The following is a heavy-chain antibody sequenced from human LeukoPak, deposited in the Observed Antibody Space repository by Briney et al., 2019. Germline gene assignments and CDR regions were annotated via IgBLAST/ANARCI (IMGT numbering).Heavy chain of an antibody. V-gene: IGHV3-64*01. Sequence: GGSLRLSCAASGFTFSSYAMHWVRQAPGKGLEYVSAISSNGGSTYYANSVKGRFTISRDNSKNTLYLQMNSLRAEDTAVYYCARQDYSSSSAFDYWGQGTLVTVSS. CDR1: GFTFSSYA. CDR3: ARQDYSSSSAFDY. CDR2: ISSNGGST. J-gene: IGHJ4*02. D-gene: IGHD6-6*01.